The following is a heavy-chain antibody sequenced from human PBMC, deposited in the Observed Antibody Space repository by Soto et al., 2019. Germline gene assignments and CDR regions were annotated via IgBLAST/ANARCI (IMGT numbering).Heavy chain of an antibody. CDR1: GFSLSTSGVG. D-gene: IGHD3-3*02. Sequence: QITLKESGPTLVKPTQTLTLTCTFSGFSLSTSGVGVGWIRQPPGKALEWLALIYWNDDKRYSPSLKSRLTITKDTSKKQVVLTMTNMDPVDTATYYSAHSYQIASFHYGMDVWGQGTTVTVSS. J-gene: IGHJ6*02. CDR3: AHSYQIASFHYGMDV. CDR2: IYWNDDK. V-gene: IGHV2-5*01.